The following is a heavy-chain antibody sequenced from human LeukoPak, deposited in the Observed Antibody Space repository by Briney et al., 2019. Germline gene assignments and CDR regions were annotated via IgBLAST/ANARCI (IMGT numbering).Heavy chain of an antibody. Sequence: ASVKVSCKASGYTFTSYYMHWVRQAPGQGLEWMGIINPSGGSTSYAQKFQGRVTMTRDMSTSTVYMELSSLRSEDTAVYYCARVPRKMAVAGTVWFDPWGQGTLVTVSS. CDR2: INPSGGST. J-gene: IGHJ5*02. V-gene: IGHV1-46*01. CDR3: ARVPRKMAVAGTVWFDP. D-gene: IGHD6-19*01. CDR1: GYTFTSYY.